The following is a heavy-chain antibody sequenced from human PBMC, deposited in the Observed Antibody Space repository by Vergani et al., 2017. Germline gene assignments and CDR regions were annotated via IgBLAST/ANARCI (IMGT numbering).Heavy chain of an antibody. J-gene: IGHJ5*02. V-gene: IGHV4-61*02. CDR1: GGSISSGSYY. Sequence: QLQLQESGPGLVKPSETLSLTCTVSGGSISSGSYYWSWIRQPAGKGLEWIGRIYTSGSTNYNPSLKSRVTISVDTSKNQFSLKLSSVTAADTAVYYCARERSDSISDWFDPWGQGTLVTVSS. D-gene: IGHD3-22*01. CDR3: ARERSDSISDWFDP. CDR2: IYTSGST.